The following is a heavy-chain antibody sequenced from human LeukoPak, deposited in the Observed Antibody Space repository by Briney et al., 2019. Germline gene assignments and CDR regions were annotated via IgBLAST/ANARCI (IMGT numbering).Heavy chain of an antibody. D-gene: IGHD2-15*01. V-gene: IGHV1-46*01. CDR1: GSTFTSYY. CDR2: INPSGGST. Sequence: ASVKVPCKASGSTFTSYYMHWVRQAPGQGLEWMGIINPSGGSTSYAQKFQGRVTMTRDTSTSTVYMELSSLRSEDTAVYYCARDTLVYCSGGSCYAEDYWGQGTLVIVSS. CDR3: ARDTLVYCSGGSCYAEDY. J-gene: IGHJ4*02.